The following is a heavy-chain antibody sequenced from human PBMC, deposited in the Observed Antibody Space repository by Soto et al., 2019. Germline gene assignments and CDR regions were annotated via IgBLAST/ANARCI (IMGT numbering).Heavy chain of an antibody. CDR1: GGTFSSYA. V-gene: IGHV1-69*13. J-gene: IGHJ6*02. Sequence: SVKVSCKASGGTFSSYAISWVRQAPGQGLEWMGGIIPIFGTANYAQKFQGRVTITADESTSTAYMELSSLRSEDTAVYYCARPMTYYYGSGSQYYYYGMDVWGQGTTVTVSS. CDR2: IIPIFGTA. D-gene: IGHD3-10*01. CDR3: ARPMTYYYGSGSQYYYYGMDV.